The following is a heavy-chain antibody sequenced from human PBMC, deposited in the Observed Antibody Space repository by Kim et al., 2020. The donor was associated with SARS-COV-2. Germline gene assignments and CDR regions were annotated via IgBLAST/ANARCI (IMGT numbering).Heavy chain of an antibody. D-gene: IGHD4-4*01. CDR2: VNHSDST. Sequence: SETLSLTCAVYGGSFSGYCWRWIRLPQAQGLGRKGEVNHSDSTNYNPYLKSRVTISVDTYTNQYYLNLSSLTAAATAMYYCERATPVTTFYYYYYG. CDR3: ERATPVTTFYYYYYG. V-gene: IGHV4-34*01. CDR1: GGSFSGYC. J-gene: IGHJ6*01.